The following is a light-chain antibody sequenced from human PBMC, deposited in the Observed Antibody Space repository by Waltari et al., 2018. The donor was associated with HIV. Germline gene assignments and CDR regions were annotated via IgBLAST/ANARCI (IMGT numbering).Light chain of an antibody. CDR1: SSNIGSNY. CDR2: RNN. Sequence: QSVLTQPPSASGTPGQGVTISCSGSSSNIGSNYVYWYQQLPGRAPKLLIDRNNQRPSGGPDRFSGSKSGTSASLAISGLRSDDEADYYCAAWDDSLRGVVFGGGAKLTVL. CDR3: AAWDDSLRGVV. J-gene: IGLJ2*01. V-gene: IGLV1-47*01.